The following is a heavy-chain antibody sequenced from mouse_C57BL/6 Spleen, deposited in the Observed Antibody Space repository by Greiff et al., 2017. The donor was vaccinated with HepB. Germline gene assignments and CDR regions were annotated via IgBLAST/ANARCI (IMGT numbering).Heavy chain of an antibody. Sequence: EVQLQQSGPELVKPGASVKIPCKASGYTFTDYNMDWVKQSHGKSLEWIGDINPNNGGTIYNQKFKGKATLTVDKSSSTAYMALRSLTSEDTAVYYCARRGYYYGSSCFDVWGTGTTVTVSS. J-gene: IGHJ1*03. CDR3: ARRGYYYGSSCFDV. CDR2: INPNNGGT. D-gene: IGHD1-1*01. V-gene: IGHV1-18*01. CDR1: GYTFTDYN.